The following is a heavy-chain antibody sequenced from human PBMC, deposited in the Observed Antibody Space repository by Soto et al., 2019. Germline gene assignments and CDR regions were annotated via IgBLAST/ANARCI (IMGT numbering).Heavy chain of an antibody. Sequence: QVQLQQWGAGLLKPSETLSLTCAVYGGSFSGYYWSWIRQPPGKGLEWIGEINHSGSTNYNPSLKGRVTISVDTSKNQFSLKLSSVTAADTAVYYCARGGNIGIAAAGFGFYYYYMDVWGKGTTVTVSS. D-gene: IGHD6-13*01. V-gene: IGHV4-34*01. CDR3: ARGGNIGIAAAGFGFYYYYMDV. J-gene: IGHJ6*03. CDR1: GGSFSGYY. CDR2: INHSGST.